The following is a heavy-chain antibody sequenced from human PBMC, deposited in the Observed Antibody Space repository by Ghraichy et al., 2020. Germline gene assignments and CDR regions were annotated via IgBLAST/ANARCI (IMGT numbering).Heavy chain of an antibody. CDR2: IYTSGST. CDR3: ARLFGSGNGAYYYYMDV. CDR1: GGSISSYY. D-gene: IGHD3-10*01. J-gene: IGHJ6*03. Sequence: SEPLSLTCTVSGGSISSYYWSWIRQPAGKGLEWIGRIYTSGSTNYNPSLKSRVTMSVDTSKNQFSLKLSSVTAADTAVYYCARLFGSGNGAYYYYMDVWGKGTTVTVSS. V-gene: IGHV4-4*07.